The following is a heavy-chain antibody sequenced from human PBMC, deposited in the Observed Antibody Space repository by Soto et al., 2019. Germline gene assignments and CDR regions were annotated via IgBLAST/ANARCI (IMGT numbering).Heavy chain of an antibody. Sequence: GGSLRLSCAASGFTFSSYGMHWVRQAPGKGLEWVAVISYDGSNKYYADSVKGRFTISRDNSKNTLYLQMNSLRAEDTAVYYCAKGIAAAGIYYYYGMDVWGQGTTVTV. CDR2: ISYDGSNK. V-gene: IGHV3-30*18. CDR1: GFTFSSYG. D-gene: IGHD6-13*01. J-gene: IGHJ6*02. CDR3: AKGIAAAGIYYYYGMDV.